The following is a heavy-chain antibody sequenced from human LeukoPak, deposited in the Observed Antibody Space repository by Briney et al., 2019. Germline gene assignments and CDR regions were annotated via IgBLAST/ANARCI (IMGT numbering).Heavy chain of an antibody. Sequence: TGGSLRLSCAASGFIFSNYRMNWVRQAPGKGLEWVSYISSTSDTIYYVDSVKGRFTISRDNAKNSLYLQMNSLRVEDTAVYYCTRELASWGQGTLVTVSS. CDR3: TRELAS. CDR1: GFIFSNYR. J-gene: IGHJ5*02. V-gene: IGHV3-48*01. CDR2: ISSTSDTI.